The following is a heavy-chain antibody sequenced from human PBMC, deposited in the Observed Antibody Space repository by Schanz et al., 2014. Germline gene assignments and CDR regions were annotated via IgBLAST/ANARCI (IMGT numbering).Heavy chain of an antibody. CDR1: GFTFSSYA. CDR2: ISSSGTTI. Sequence: EGQLLESGGGLIQPGGSLRLSCAASGFTFSSYAMSWVRQAPGKGLEWVSYISSSGTTIYYADSVKGRFTISRDNARNSLYLQMNSLRAEDTAVDYCARDNYYGSGSCAYWGQGTLVTVSS. CDR3: ARDNYYGSGSCAY. D-gene: IGHD3-10*01. V-gene: IGHV3-48*01. J-gene: IGHJ4*02.